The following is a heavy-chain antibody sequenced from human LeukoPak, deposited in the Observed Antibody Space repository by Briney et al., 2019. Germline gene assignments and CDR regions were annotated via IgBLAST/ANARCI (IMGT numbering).Heavy chain of an antibody. CDR2: MNPNSGNT. CDR1: GYTFTSYD. V-gene: IGHV1-8*01. CDR3: ARAGRYCSSTSCYRTEYAPPNWFDP. Sequence: ASVKVSCKASGYTFTSYDINWVRQATGQGLEWMGWMNPNSGNTGYAQKFQGRVTMTRNTSISTAYMELSSLRSEDTAVYYCARAGRYCSSTSCYRTEYAPPNWFDPWGQGTLVTVSS. D-gene: IGHD2-2*01. J-gene: IGHJ5*02.